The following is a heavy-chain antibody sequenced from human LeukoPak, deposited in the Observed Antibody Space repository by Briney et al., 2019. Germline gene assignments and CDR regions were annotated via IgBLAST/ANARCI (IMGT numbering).Heavy chain of an antibody. V-gene: IGHV4-59*08. CDR2: IYYSGST. D-gene: IGHD2-15*01. Sequence: SETLSLTCTVSGGSISSYYWSWIRQPPGKGLEWIGYIYYSGSTNYNPSLKSRVTISVDTSKNQFSLKLSSVTAADTAVYYCARQMALGVSAGVVYYYYGMDVWGQGTTVTVSS. J-gene: IGHJ6*02. CDR1: GGSISSYY. CDR3: ARQMALGVSAGVVYYYYGMDV.